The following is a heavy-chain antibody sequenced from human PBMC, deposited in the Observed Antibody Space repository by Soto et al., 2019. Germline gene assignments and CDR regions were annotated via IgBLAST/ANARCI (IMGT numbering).Heavy chain of an antibody. CDR3: ARHLAAGDS. Sequence: QVQLVQSGAEVKKPGASVRVSCKASGYTFTSYYIHWVRQAPGQGLEWIAIVNPTGGSTNYAQKFQGRITVTFDKTTSTVFMELNSLRYEDTAVYYCARHLAAGDSWGQGTLVTVSS. V-gene: IGHV1-46*03. D-gene: IGHD6-25*01. J-gene: IGHJ4*02. CDR1: GYTFTSYY. CDR2: VNPTGGST.